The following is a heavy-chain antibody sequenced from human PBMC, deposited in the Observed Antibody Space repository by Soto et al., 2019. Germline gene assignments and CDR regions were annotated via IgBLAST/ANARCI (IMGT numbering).Heavy chain of an antibody. CDR2: ITAGGGGT. Sequence: PGGSLRLSCAASGFTFSRYAMSWVRQAPGEGLEWISVITAGGGGTYYADSVKGRFTISRDNSKNTLHLQMDSLRAEDTALYYCARDYYDVLTGYYTPDALDVWGQGTMVTVSS. CDR1: GFTFSRYA. J-gene: IGHJ3*01. D-gene: IGHD3-9*01. V-gene: IGHV3-23*01. CDR3: ARDYYDVLTGYYTPDALDV.